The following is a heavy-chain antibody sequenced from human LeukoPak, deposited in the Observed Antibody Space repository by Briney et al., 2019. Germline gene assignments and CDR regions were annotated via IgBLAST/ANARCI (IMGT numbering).Heavy chain of an antibody. Sequence: GGSLRLSCAASGFSFTSYWMTWIRQAPEKGLEWVAHISEDGSVKYYVDSVKGRFTISRDNAKNSVYLQMNDLRVDDTAVYYCVGEAPGYWGQGALVTVSS. CDR3: VGEAPGY. J-gene: IGHJ4*02. D-gene: IGHD2-2*01. CDR2: ISEDGSVK. CDR1: GFSFTSYW. V-gene: IGHV3-7*01.